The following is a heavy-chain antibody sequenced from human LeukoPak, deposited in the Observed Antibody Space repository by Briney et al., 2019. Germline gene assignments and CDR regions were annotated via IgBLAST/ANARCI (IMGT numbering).Heavy chain of an antibody. CDR1: GFTLSTHW. D-gene: IGHD1-26*01. V-gene: IGHV3-74*01. J-gene: IGHJ4*02. Sequence: GGSLRLSCAASGFTLSTHWMHWVRQAPGKGLVWVSRINGDGTTTSYADSVKGRFTISRVNAKSTLYLEMDSLRAEDTAIYYCARRWYTGTYYYFDLRGQGTLVTVSS. CDR3: ARRWYTGTYYYFDL. CDR2: INGDGTTT.